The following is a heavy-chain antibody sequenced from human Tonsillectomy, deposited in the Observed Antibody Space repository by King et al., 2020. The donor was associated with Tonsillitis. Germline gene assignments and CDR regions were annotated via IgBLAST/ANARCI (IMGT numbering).Heavy chain of an antibody. Sequence: QLVQSGGGLIQPGGSLRLSCAASGFTVSSNYMSWVRQAPGKGLEWVSIIYSGGGTYYTDYVKGRFTISRHNSKNTIYLQMNSLRAEDTAVYYCAKEMVVADGMIYSHVGMDLWGQGTTVTVSS. V-gene: IGHV3-53*04. D-gene: IGHD2-15*01. CDR3: AKEMVVADGMIYSHVGMDL. CDR2: IYSGGGT. J-gene: IGHJ6*02. CDR1: GFTVSSNY.